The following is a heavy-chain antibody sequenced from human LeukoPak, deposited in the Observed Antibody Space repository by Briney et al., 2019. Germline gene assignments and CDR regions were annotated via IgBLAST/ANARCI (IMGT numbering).Heavy chain of an antibody. D-gene: IGHD2-15*01. CDR3: ARHSGKGPSGASQFKF. CDR2: IYYSGST. V-gene: IGHV4-59*08. J-gene: IGHJ4*02. Sequence: SETLSLTCTVSGGSISSYYWSWIRQPPGEGLEWIGYIYYSGSTNYNPSLKSRVNISIDTSKNQFSLSLRSVTAADTAVYFCARHSGKGPSGASQFKFWGQGTLVTVSA. CDR1: GGSISSYY.